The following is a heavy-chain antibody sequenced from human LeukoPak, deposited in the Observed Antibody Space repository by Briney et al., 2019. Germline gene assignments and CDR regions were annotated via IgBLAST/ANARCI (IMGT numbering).Heavy chain of an antibody. V-gene: IGHV3-21*01. Sequence: GGSLRLSCAASGFTFSSYSMNWVRQAPGKGREWVSSISSSSSYIYYADSVKGRFTISRDNAKNSLYLQMNSLRAEDTAVYYCASAGGFGESPFDYWGQGTLVTVSS. CDR3: ASAGGFGESPFDY. D-gene: IGHD3-10*01. CDR2: ISSSSSYI. J-gene: IGHJ4*02. CDR1: GFTFSSYS.